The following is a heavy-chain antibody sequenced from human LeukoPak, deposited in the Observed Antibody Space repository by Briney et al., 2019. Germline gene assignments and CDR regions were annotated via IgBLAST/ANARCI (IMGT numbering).Heavy chain of an antibody. Sequence: GGSLRLSCAASGFTFSSYAMSWVRQAPGKGLEWVSAISGSGGSTYYADSVKGRFTISRDNSKDTLYLQMNSLRAEDTAVYYCARRYDFWSGYFDYWGQGTLVAVSS. V-gene: IGHV3-23*01. J-gene: IGHJ4*02. CDR1: GFTFSSYA. CDR3: ARRYDFWSGYFDY. CDR2: ISGSGGST. D-gene: IGHD3-3*01.